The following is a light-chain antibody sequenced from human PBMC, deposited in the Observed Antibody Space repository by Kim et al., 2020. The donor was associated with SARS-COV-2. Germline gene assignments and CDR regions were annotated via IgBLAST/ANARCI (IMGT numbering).Light chain of an antibody. CDR1: HDISNY. V-gene: IGKV1-27*01. Sequence: PSVSDRVTSPGRANHDISNYLAWFQLRPGQAPKRLVYAASALQPGVPSRFSGSGSGTDFTLTVTSLQPEDVATYYCQKCDSAPWTFGQGTKVEIK. CDR3: QKCDSAPWT. J-gene: IGKJ1*01. CDR2: AAS.